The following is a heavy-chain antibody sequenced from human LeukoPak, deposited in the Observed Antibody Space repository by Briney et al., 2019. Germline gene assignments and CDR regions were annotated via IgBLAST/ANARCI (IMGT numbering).Heavy chain of an antibody. V-gene: IGHV4-34*01. J-gene: IGHJ6*03. D-gene: IGHD6-13*01. CDR2: INPSGSP. CDR3: ARGQVKQQLLPRTGSRDYYYYMDV. CDR1: GGSFSGYY. Sequence: SETLSLTCAMYGGSFSGYYRSWLRQPPGKGLEWIGEINPSGSPNYNPSLKSRVTISVDTSKNQFSLKLSSMTAADTAVYYCARGQVKQQLLPRTGSRDYYYYMDVWGKGTTVTVSS.